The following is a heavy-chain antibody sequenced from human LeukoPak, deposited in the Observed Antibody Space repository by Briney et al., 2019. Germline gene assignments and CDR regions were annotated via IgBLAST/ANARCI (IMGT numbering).Heavy chain of an antibody. CDR3: ARDGYDSSGYYLFVY. CDR1: GFTFSSYW. Sequence: GGSLRLSCAASGFTFSSYWMHWVRQAPGKGLVWVSRINSDGSTTSYADSVKGRFTISRDNAKNTVYLQMNSLRAEDTAVYYCARDGYDSSGYYLFVYWGQGTLVTVSS. D-gene: IGHD3-22*01. CDR2: INSDGSTT. V-gene: IGHV3-74*01. J-gene: IGHJ4*02.